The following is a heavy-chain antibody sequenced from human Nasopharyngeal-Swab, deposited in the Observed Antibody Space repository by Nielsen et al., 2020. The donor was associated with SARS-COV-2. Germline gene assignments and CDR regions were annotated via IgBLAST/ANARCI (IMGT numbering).Heavy chain of an antibody. V-gene: IGHV3-30-3*01. Sequence: GGSLRLSCAASGFTFSSYAMHWVRQAPGKGLEWVAVISYDGSNKYYADSVKGRFTISRDNSKNTLYLQMNSLRAEDTAVYYCARDSNNWRGYSYGTTRGDYWGQGTLVTVSS. D-gene: IGHD5-18*01. CDR2: ISYDGSNK. CDR1: GFTFSSYA. J-gene: IGHJ4*02. CDR3: ARDSNNWRGYSYGTTRGDY.